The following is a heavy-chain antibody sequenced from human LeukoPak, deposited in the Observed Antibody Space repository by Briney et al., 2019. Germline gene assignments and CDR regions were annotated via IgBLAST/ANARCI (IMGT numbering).Heavy chain of an antibody. CDR1: GFTFSSYS. Sequence: PGGSLRLSCAASGFTFSSYSMNWVRQAPWKWLELVSSISSSSSYIYYADSVKGRFTSSRDNAKNSLYLQMNSLRAEDTAVYYCARDQNRDYWGQGTLVTVSS. CDR3: ARDQNRDY. D-gene: IGHD1-14*01. J-gene: IGHJ4*02. CDR2: ISSSSSYI. V-gene: IGHV3-21*01.